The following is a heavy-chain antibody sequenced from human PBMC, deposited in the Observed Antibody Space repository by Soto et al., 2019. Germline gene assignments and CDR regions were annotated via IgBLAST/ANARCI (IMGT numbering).Heavy chain of an antibody. CDR2: IIPLFGTT. Sequence: QVQVVQSGVEVRSPGSSVKVSCKASGDTFKNCVISWVRQAPGQGLEWMGGIIPLFGTTDFAQRFQGRLTITTDESTTTAYMELSRLRSEDTATYYCAAELGFGKLSVVWGQGTPVIVSS. CDR3: AAELGFGKLSVV. D-gene: IGHD3-10*01. J-gene: IGHJ6*02. V-gene: IGHV1-69*01. CDR1: GDTFKNCV.